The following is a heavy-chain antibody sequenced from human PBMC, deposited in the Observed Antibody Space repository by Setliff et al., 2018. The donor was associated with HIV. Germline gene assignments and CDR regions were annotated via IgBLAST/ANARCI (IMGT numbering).Heavy chain of an antibody. D-gene: IGHD3-3*01. CDR1: GFTFSTYW. V-gene: IGHV3-74*01. J-gene: IGHJ4*02. CDR3: ARDLPSGFLDY. Sequence: GGSLRLSCAASGFTFSTYWMHWVRQAPGKGLVWVSQISPDGSFTRYADSVKGRFTISRDSVKNTLYLHMNSLNGEDTAVYYCARDLPSGFLDYWGQGTPVTVSS. CDR2: ISPDGSFT.